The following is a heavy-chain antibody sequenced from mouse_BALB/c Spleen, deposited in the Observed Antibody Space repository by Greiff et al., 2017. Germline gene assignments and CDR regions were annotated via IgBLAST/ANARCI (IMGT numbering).Heavy chain of an antibody. V-gene: IGHV5-17*02. CDR1: GFTFSSFG. CDR2: ISSGSSTI. Sequence: EVQGVESGGGLVQPGGSRKLSCAASGFTFSSFGMHWVRQAPEKGLEWVAYISSGSSTIYYADTVKGRFTISRDNPKNTLFLQMTSLRSEDTAMYYCARSYYYGSVYAMDYWGQGTSVTVSS. J-gene: IGHJ4*01. CDR3: ARSYYYGSVYAMDY. D-gene: IGHD1-1*01.